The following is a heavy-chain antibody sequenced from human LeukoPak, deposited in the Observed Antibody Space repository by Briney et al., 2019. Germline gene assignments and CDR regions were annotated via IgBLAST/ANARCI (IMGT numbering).Heavy chain of an antibody. J-gene: IGHJ4*02. D-gene: IGHD2/OR15-2a*01. V-gene: IGHV4-59*01. Sequence: PSETLSLTCTVSGGSISSYYWSWIRQPPGKGLEWIGYICYSGSTNYNPSLKSRVAISVDTSKNQFSLKLSSVTAADTAVYYCAKDILLWAGLQAFDHWGQGTLVTVSS. CDR2: ICYSGST. CDR1: GGSISSYY. CDR3: AKDILLWAGLQAFDH.